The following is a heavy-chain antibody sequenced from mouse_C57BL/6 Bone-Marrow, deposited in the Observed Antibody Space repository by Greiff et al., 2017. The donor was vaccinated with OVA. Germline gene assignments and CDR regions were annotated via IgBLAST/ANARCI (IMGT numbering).Heavy chain of an antibody. J-gene: IGHJ3*01. CDR1: GYSITSGYY. D-gene: IGHD4-1*01. CDR2: ISYDGSN. V-gene: IGHV3-6*01. CDR3: ARDRTGTWFAY. Sequence: EVQLQQSGPGLVKPSQSLSLTCSVTGYSITSGYYWNWIRQFPGNKLEWMGYISYDGSNNYNPSLKNRISITRDTSKNQFCLKLNSVTTEDTATYYCARDRTGTWFAYWGQGTLVTVSA.